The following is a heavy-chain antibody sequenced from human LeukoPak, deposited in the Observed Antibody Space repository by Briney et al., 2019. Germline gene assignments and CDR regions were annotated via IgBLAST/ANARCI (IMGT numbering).Heavy chain of an antibody. J-gene: IGHJ4*02. Sequence: GGSLRLSCVASGFAFSNAWMTWVRQAPGKGLEWVGRIQSRTDGGTTDYATPVKGRFTISRDDSKNTLYLLMNSLKTEDTAVYYCTTDPSGLGYWGQGTLVTVSS. CDR2: IQSRTDGGTT. CDR3: TTDPSGLGY. D-gene: IGHD3-3*01. CDR1: GFAFSNAW. V-gene: IGHV3-15*01.